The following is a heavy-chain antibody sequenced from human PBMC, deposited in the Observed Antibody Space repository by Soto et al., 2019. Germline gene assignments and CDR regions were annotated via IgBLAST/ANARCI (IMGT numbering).Heavy chain of an antibody. J-gene: IGHJ6*02. CDR2: ISYDGSNK. V-gene: IGHV3-30-3*01. D-gene: IGHD6-19*01. CDR1: GFTFSSYA. Sequence: PGGSLRLSCAASGFTFSSYAMHWVRQAPGKGLEWVAVISYDGSNKYYADSVKGRFTISRDNSKNTLYLQMNSLRAEDTAVYYCARGIRGLRGWLAHPYYYYGMDVWGQGTTVTVSS. CDR3: ARGIRGLRGWLAHPYYYYGMDV.